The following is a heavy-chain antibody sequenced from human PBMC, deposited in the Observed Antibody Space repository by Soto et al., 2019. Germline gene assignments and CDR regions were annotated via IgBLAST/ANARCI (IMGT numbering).Heavy chain of an antibody. Sequence: HPGGSLRLSCAASGFTFSSYGMHWVRQAPGKGLEWVAVIWYDGSNKYYADSVKGRFTISRDNSKNTLYLQMNSLRAEDTAVYYCARDERAAAGKFTVEALVPLDYWGQGTLGTVSS. J-gene: IGHJ4*02. V-gene: IGHV3-33*01. CDR2: IWYDGSNK. D-gene: IGHD6-13*01. CDR1: GFTFSSYG. CDR3: ARDERAAAGKFTVEALVPLDY.